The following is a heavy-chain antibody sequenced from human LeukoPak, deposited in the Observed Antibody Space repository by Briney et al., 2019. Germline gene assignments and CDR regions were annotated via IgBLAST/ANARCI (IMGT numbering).Heavy chain of an antibody. Sequence: SGTLSLTCAVSGGSISSSNWWSWVRQPPGKGLEWIGEIYHSGSTNYNPSLKSRVTISVDKPKNQFSLKLSSVTAADTAVYYCARIWEEDYFDYWGRGTLVTVSS. CDR1: GGSISSSNW. J-gene: IGHJ4*02. V-gene: IGHV4-4*02. CDR3: ARIWEEDYFDY. D-gene: IGHD3-16*01. CDR2: IYHSGST.